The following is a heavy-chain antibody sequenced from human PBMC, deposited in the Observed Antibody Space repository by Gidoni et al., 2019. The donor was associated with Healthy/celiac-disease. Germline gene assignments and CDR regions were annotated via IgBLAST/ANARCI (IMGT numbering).Heavy chain of an antibody. CDR3: ATLEDSSGYQHYFDY. CDR2: ISPIFGKA. Sequence: HVQRVQSGAEVKKPGSVVKVSCKASGGTLSSYDISWVRQAPGQGLEWRGGISPIFGKANYAQKFQGRVTINAEESTSTDYMKLSSLRSEDKAGYYCATLEDSSGYQHYFDYWGQGTLVTVSS. D-gene: IGHD3-22*01. J-gene: IGHJ4*02. CDR1: GGTLSSYD. V-gene: IGHV1-69*01.